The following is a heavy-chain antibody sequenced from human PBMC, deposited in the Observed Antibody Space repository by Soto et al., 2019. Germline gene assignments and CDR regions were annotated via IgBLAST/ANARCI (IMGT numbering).Heavy chain of an antibody. Sequence: QVQLQQWGAGLLKPSETLSLTCAVYGGSFSGYYWSWIRQPPGKGLEWIGEINHSGSTNYNPSLKSRVTISVDTSKNQFALKLSSVTAADTAVYYCARGPLGSGWYWGPFDYWGQGTLVTVSS. CDR1: GGSFSGYY. V-gene: IGHV4-34*01. D-gene: IGHD6-19*01. J-gene: IGHJ4*02. CDR3: ARGPLGSGWYWGPFDY. CDR2: INHSGST.